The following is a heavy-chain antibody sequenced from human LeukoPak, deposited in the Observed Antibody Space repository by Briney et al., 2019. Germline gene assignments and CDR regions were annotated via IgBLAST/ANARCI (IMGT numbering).Heavy chain of an antibody. J-gene: IGHJ4*02. V-gene: IGHV3-30*01. Sequence: GGSLRLSCAASGFTFSSYAMHWVRQAPGKGLEWVAVISYDGSNKYYADSVKGRFTISRDNSKNTLYLQMNSLRAEDTAVYYCATTAATAGGPYWGQGTLVTVSS. CDR2: ISYDGSNK. CDR3: ATTAATAGGPY. D-gene: IGHD6-13*01. CDR1: GFTFSSYA.